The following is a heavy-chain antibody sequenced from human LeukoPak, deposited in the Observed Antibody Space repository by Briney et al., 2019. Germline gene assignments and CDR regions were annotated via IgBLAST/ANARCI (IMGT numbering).Heavy chain of an antibody. CDR3: ANYGSGSYSFDY. J-gene: IGHJ4*02. Sequence: PSETLSLTCTVSGGSISSSSYCWGWIRQPPGKGLEWIGRIYYSGSAYYNPSLKGRVTISVDTSKNQFSLKLSSVTAADTAVYYCANYGSGSYSFDYWGQGTLVPVSS. D-gene: IGHD3-10*01. V-gene: IGHV4-39*01. CDR2: IYYSGSA. CDR1: GGSISSSSYC.